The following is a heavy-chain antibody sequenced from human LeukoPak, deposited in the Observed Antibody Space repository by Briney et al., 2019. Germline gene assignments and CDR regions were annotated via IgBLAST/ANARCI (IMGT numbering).Heavy chain of an antibody. CDR2: IKQDGSEK. CDR3: ARDFREIDYYYYGMDV. V-gene: IGHV3-7*01. CDR1: GFTFSSYW. Sequence: GGSLRLSCAVSGFTFSSYWMSWVRQAPGKGREWVANIKQDGSEKYYVDSVKGRFTISRDNAKNTLYLQMNSLRAEDTAVYYCARDFREIDYYYYGMDVWGQGTTVTVSS. D-gene: IGHD5-24*01. J-gene: IGHJ6*02.